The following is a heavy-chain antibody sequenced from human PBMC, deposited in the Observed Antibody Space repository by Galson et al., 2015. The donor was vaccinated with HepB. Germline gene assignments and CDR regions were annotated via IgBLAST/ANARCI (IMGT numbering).Heavy chain of an antibody. CDR3: ARGSDYNYGSFDY. CDR1: GVSISNYY. J-gene: IGHJ4*02. CDR2: IHYSGTT. V-gene: IGHV4-59*12. D-gene: IGHD5-18*01. Sequence: ETLSLTCTVSGVSISNYYWSWIRQPPGKGLEWIGYIHYSGTTHYNPSLRGRLTISEDKSKRHFSLQLSSVTAADTAIYYCARGSDYNYGSFDYWGQGTLVTVSS.